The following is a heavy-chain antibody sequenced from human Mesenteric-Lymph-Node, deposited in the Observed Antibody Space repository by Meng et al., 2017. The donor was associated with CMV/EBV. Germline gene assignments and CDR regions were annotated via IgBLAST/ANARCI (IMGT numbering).Heavy chain of an antibody. V-gene: IGHV1-18*01. CDR2: INAYNGNT. CDR1: GYTFTSYG. CDR3: ARVLRFLGGMDV. J-gene: IGHJ6*02. Sequence: ASVKVSCKASGYTFTSYGISWVRQAPGQGLEWMGWINAYNGNTNYAQKLQGRVTMTTDISTTTGYMEMRSLRFDDTAVYYCARVLRFLGGMDVWGQGTTVTVSS. D-gene: IGHD3-3*01.